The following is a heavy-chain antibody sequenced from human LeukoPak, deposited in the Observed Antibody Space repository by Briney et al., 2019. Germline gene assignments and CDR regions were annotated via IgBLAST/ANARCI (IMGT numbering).Heavy chain of an antibody. D-gene: IGHD3-22*01. CDR2: ISGTSNTI. Sequence: GGSLRLSCVASGFTFSTYSMNWVRQAPGKGLEWVSYISGTSNTIYYADSVKGRFTISRDNAKNSLYLQVNSLRAEDTAIYYCARDGDYCDSSGYSPTFDYWGQGTLVTVSS. CDR3: ARDGDYCDSSGYSPTFDY. V-gene: IGHV3-48*01. J-gene: IGHJ4*02. CDR1: GFTFSTYS.